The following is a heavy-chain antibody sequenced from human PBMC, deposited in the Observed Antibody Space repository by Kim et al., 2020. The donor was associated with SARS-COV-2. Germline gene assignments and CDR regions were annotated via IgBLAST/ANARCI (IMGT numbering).Heavy chain of an antibody. J-gene: IGHJ6*02. CDR1: GFTFDTYA. Sequence: GGSLRLSCAASGFTFDTYAMSWVRQAPGKGLEWVSVISCGALNKFYADSVRGRFTISRDNSKNTLYLQMNSLRDEDTALYYCAKMVIMDGYNYFYYYAMDVWGQGTTVTVSS. CDR3: AKMVIMDGYNYFYYYAMDV. CDR2: ISCGALNK. V-gene: IGHV3-23*01. D-gene: IGHD2-21*01.